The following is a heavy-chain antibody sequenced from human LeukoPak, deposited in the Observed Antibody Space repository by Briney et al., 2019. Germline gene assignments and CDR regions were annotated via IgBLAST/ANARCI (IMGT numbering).Heavy chain of an antibody. CDR3: ARVEGLTMTLDY. D-gene: IGHD3-22*01. J-gene: IGHJ4*02. CDR1: GGSISSGGYS. CDR2: IYHSGST. Sequence: PSETLSLTCAVSGGSISSGGYSWSWIRQPPGKGLEWIGYIYHSGSTYYNPSLKSRVTISVDRSKNQFPLKLSSVTAADTAVYYCARVEGLTMTLDYWGQGTLVTVSS. V-gene: IGHV4-30-2*01.